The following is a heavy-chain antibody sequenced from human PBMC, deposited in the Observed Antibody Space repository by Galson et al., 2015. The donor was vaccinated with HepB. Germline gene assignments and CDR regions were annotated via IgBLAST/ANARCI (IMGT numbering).Heavy chain of an antibody. Sequence: SLRLSCAASGFTFSSYAMHWVRQAPGKGLEWVAVISYDGSNKYYADSVKGRFTISRDNSKNTLYLQMNSLRAEDTAVYYCARDLTRIVGATNYFDYWGQGTLVTVSS. J-gene: IGHJ4*02. CDR1: GFTFSSYA. V-gene: IGHV3-30-3*01. D-gene: IGHD1-26*01. CDR2: ISYDGSNK. CDR3: ARDLTRIVGATNYFDY.